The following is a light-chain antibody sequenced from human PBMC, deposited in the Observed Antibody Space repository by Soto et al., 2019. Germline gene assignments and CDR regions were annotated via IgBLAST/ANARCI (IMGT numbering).Light chain of an antibody. CDR1: QSGSSSY. J-gene: IGKJ1*01. CDR3: QRDGSSPST. Sequence: EIVLTQSPGTLSLPPGEIATLSCRASQSGSSSYVARYQQKPGQAPMLLIYGASRRAAGITDRFSGRGSGHEFTLTISRLDPEDCAVYYCQRDGSSPSTFGKGTKVESK. V-gene: IGKV3-20*01. CDR2: GAS.